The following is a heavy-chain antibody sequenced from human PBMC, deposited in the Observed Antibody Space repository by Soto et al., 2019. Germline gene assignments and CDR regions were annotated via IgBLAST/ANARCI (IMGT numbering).Heavy chain of an antibody. D-gene: IGHD1-26*01. V-gene: IGHV2-5*02. J-gene: IGHJ4*02. Sequence: QITLKESGPTLVKPTQTLTLTCTFSGFSLSTSRVGVGWIRQPPGKALEWLALIYWDDDKRYSPSLNRRLTITKDTSKNQVVLTMTNMDPVDTATYYCAHRRSGGSLTSFYYWGQGTLVTVSS. CDR1: GFSLSTSRVG. CDR2: IYWDDDK. CDR3: AHRRSGGSLTSFYY.